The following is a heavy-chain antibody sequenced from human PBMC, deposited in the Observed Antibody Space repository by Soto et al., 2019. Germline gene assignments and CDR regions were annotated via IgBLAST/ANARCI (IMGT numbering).Heavy chain of an antibody. D-gene: IGHD2-15*01. Sequence: QVQLVQSGAEVKKPGSSVNVSCKASGGTFSSYAISWVRQAPGQGLEWMGGIIPIFGTENYAQKFKGRVTITADKSTSTAYMELSSLRSEDTAVYYCARSGYCSGGSCYCDYCGQGTLVTVSS. CDR3: ARSGYCSGGSCYCDY. J-gene: IGHJ4*02. V-gene: IGHV1-69*06. CDR2: IIPIFGTE. CDR1: GGTFSSYA.